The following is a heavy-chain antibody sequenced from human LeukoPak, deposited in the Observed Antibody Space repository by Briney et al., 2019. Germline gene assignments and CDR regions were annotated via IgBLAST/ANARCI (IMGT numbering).Heavy chain of an antibody. CDR1: GGSFSGYY. D-gene: IGHD3-10*01. V-gene: IGHV4-34*01. J-gene: IGHJ5*02. CDR2: INHSGST. CDR3: ARDPVVRGVLPFDWFDP. Sequence: SETLSLTCAVYGGSFSGYYWSWIRQPPGKGLEWIGEINHSGSTNYNPSLKSRVTISVDTSKNQFSLKLSSVTAADTAVYYCARDPVVRGVLPFDWFDPWGQGTLVTVSS.